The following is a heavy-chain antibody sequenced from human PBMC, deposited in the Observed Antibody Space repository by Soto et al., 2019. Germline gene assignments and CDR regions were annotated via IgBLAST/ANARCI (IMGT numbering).Heavy chain of an antibody. D-gene: IGHD5-18*01. CDR3: ARQADSYGYDRGDY. CDR1: GGTFSSYA. V-gene: IGHV1-69*13. Sequence: ASVKVSCKASGGTFSSYAISWVRQAPGQGLEWMGGIIPIFGTANYAQKFQGRVTITADESTSTAYMELSSLRSEDTAVYYCARQADSYGYDRGDYWGQGTLVTVSS. CDR2: IIPIFGTA. J-gene: IGHJ4*02.